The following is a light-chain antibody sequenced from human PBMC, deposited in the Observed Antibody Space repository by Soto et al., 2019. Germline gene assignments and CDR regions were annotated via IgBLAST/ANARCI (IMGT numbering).Light chain of an antibody. CDR2: EVT. V-gene: IGLV2-23*02. J-gene: IGLJ1*01. CDR3: CSYRSGSSPYYV. CDR1: SSDVGSHNF. Sequence: QSALTQPASVSGSPGQSITISCTGTSSDVGSHNFVSWYQQRPGKAPKLMIFEVTKRPSGVSSRFSASKSGNTASLTISGVQAEDEADYYCCSYRSGSSPYYVFGTGTKLTVL.